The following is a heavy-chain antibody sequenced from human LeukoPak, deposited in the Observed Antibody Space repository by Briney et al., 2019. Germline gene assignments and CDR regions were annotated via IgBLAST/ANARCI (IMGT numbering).Heavy chain of an antibody. CDR3: IRDFRSADL. Sequence: GGSLRLSCVASGFTFSNYWMHWVRQPPGKGLVWVSRIYVDGRTTNYADSVKGRFTISRDNAKNTAYLEMNSLSVEDTATYYCIRDFRSADLWGQGTLVTVTS. CDR2: IYVDGRTT. CDR1: GFTFSNYW. J-gene: IGHJ5*02. V-gene: IGHV3-74*01.